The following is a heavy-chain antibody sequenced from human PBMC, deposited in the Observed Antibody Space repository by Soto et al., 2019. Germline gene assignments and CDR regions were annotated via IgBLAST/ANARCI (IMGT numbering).Heavy chain of an antibody. V-gene: IGHV2-5*02. CDR3: AHWGYDSSGYYLDAFDI. Sequence: QITLKESGPTLVKPTQTLTLTCTFSGFSLSTSGVGVGWIRQPPGKALEWLALIYWDDDKRYSPSLKSRLTITKDTSKNQVVLTMTNMDPVDTATYYCAHWGYDSSGYYLDAFDIWGQGTMVTVSS. CDR2: IYWDDDK. J-gene: IGHJ3*02. D-gene: IGHD3-22*01. CDR1: GFSLSTSGVG.